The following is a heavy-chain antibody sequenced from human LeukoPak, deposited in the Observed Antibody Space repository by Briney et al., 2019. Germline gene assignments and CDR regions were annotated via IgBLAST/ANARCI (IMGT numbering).Heavy chain of an antibody. J-gene: IGHJ5*02. CDR3: ARDRYYDSTGYNYFDP. CDR2: IFYGGST. CDR1: GGSITTYY. Sequence: PSETLSLTCIVSGGSITTYYWSWIRQPPGKGLEWIGYIFYGGSTAYNPSLKSRVTMSVDTSENQFSLKLSSVTAADTAVYYCARDRYYDSTGYNYFDPWGQGALVTVSS. V-gene: IGHV4-59*01. D-gene: IGHD3-22*01.